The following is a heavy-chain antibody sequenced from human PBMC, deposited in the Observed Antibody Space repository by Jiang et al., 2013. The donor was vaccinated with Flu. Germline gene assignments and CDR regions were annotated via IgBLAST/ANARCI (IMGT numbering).Heavy chain of an antibody. J-gene: IGHJ3*02. D-gene: IGHD3-10*01. CDR1: GGSFSGYY. Sequence: LLKPSETLSLTCAVYGGSFSGYYWSWIRQPPGKGLEWIGEINHSGSTNYNPSLKSRVTISVDTSKNQFSLKLSSVTAADTAVYYCARGRQNPLITMVRGVRRLDAFDIWGQGTMVTVSS. V-gene: IGHV4-34*01. CDR2: INHSGST. CDR3: ARGRQNPLITMVRGVRRLDAFDI.